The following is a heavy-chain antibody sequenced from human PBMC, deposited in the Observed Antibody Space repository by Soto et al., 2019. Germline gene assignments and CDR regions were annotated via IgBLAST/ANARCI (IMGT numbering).Heavy chain of an antibody. Sequence: SETPSLTCTVSGGPISSGGYYWSWIRQYPGKGLEWIGYIYYSGSTYYNPSLKSRVTISVDTSKSQFSLKLSSVTAADTAVYYCARTLVPYIGSNILDWFDPWGQGTLVTVSS. D-gene: IGHD1-26*01. V-gene: IGHV4-31*03. J-gene: IGHJ5*02. CDR1: GGPISSGGYY. CDR3: ARTLVPYIGSNILDWFDP. CDR2: IYYSGST.